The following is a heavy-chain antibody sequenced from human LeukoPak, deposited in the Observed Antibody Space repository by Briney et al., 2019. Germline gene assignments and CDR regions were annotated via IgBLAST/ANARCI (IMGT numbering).Heavy chain of an antibody. D-gene: IGHD6-13*01. J-gene: IGHJ5*02. CDR1: GGSISSGGYY. V-gene: IGHV4-31*03. Sequence: SETLSLTCTVSGGSISSGGYYWSWIRQHPGKGLEWIGYIYYSGSTYYNPSLKSRVTISVDTSKNQFSLKLSSVTAADTAVYYCARRAIKQQLANWFDPWGQGTLVTVSS. CDR3: ARRAIKQQLANWFDP. CDR2: IYYSGST.